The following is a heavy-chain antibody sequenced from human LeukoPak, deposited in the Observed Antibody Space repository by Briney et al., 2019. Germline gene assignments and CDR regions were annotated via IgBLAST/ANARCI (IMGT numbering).Heavy chain of an antibody. J-gene: IGHJ4*02. CDR3: AREGAAGT. CDR2: IYHSGST. D-gene: IGHD6-13*01. Sequence: PSQTLSLTCAVSGGSISSGGYSWSWIRQPPGKGLEWIGYIYHSGSTNYNPSLKSRVTISVDTSKNQFSLKLSSVTAADTAVYYCAREGAAGTWGQGTLVTVSS. CDR1: GGSISSGGYS. V-gene: IGHV4-30-2*05.